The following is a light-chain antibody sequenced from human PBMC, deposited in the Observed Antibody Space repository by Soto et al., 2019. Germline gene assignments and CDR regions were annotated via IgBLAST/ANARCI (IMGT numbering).Light chain of an antibody. CDR2: GNS. V-gene: IGLV1-40*01. CDR3: QSYDSSLSGSRTYV. Sequence: QSVLTQPPSVSGAPGQRVTISCTGSSSNIGAGYDVHWYQQLPGTAPKLLIYGNSNRPSGVPDRFSGSKSGTSASLAITGLQAEDEADYYCQSYDSSLSGSRTYVLGTGTKLTV. J-gene: IGLJ1*01. CDR1: SSNIGAGYD.